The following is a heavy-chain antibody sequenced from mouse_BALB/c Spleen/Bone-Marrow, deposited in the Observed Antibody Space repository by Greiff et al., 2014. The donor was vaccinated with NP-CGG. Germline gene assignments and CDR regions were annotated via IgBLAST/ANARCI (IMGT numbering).Heavy chain of an antibody. CDR1: GYTFTSYY. V-gene: IGHV1S81*02. CDR3: SRGRRDALDY. J-gene: IGHJ4*01. CDR2: INPSNGGT. Sequence: QVHVKQSGAELVKPGASVKLSCKASGYTFTSYYMYWVKQRPGQGLEWFGEINPSNGGTNFNEKFKNKATLTVDKSSSTAYMQLSRLTSEDSAVYYCSRGRRDALDYWGQGTSVTVSS.